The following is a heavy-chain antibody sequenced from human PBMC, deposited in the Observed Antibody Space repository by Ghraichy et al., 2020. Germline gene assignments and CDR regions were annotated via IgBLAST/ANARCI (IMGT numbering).Heavy chain of an antibody. CDR3: TTEIGDHLITMIVGVPP. J-gene: IGHJ5*02. D-gene: IGHD3-22*01. Sequence: GGSLRLSCAASGFTFSNAWMSWVRQAPGKGLEWVGRIKSKTDGGTTDYAAPVKGRFTISRDDSKNMLYLQMNSLKTKDTAVYYCTTEIGDHLITMIVGVPPWGQGTLVTVSS. V-gene: IGHV3-15*01. CDR1: GFTFSNAW. CDR2: IKSKTDGGTT.